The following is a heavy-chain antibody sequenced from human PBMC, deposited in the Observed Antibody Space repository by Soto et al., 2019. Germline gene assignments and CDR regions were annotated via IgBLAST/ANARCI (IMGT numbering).Heavy chain of an antibody. J-gene: IGHJ6*02. CDR1: GFTFSSYA. CDR2: ISGSVGST. D-gene: IGHD2-15*01. Sequence: GGSLRLSCAASGFTFSSYAMSWVRQAPGKGLEWVSAISGSVGSTYYADSVKGRFTISRDNSKNTLYLQMNSLRAEDTAVYYCATSESLYCSGGSCYSGYYYYYGMDVWGQGTTVTVSS. V-gene: IGHV3-23*01. CDR3: ATSESLYCSGGSCYSGYYYYYGMDV.